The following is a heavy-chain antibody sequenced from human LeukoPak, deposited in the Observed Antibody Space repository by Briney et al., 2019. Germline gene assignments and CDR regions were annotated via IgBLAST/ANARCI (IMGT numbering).Heavy chain of an antibody. CDR3: ARGGYSSSWWIYNWFDP. CDR1: GYTFTSYD. V-gene: IGHV1-8*03. D-gene: IGHD6-13*01. CDR2: MNPNSGNT. J-gene: IGHJ5*02. Sequence: ASVKVSCKASGYTFTSYDINWVRQATGQGLEWMGWMNPNSGNTGYAQKFQGRVTITRNTSISTAYMELSSLRSEDTAVYYCARGGYSSSWWIYNWFDPWGQGTLVTVSS.